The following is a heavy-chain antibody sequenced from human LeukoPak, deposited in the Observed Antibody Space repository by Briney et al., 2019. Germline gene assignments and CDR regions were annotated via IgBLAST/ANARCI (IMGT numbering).Heavy chain of an antibody. Sequence: PGGSLRLSCVASGLNFSTYGMSWVRQAPGKGLEWVSGISGSGGSTYYADSVKGRFTISRDNSKNTLYLQMNSLRAEDTAVYYCAKGYDILTGDDFDYWGQGTLVTVSS. CDR1: GLNFSTYG. J-gene: IGHJ4*02. CDR2: ISGSGGST. V-gene: IGHV3-23*01. CDR3: AKGYDILTGDDFDY. D-gene: IGHD3-9*01.